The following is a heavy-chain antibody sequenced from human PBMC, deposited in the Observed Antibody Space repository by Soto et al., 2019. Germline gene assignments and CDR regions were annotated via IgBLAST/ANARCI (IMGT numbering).Heavy chain of an antibody. CDR1: GFTFSSYS. J-gene: IGHJ2*01. Sequence: GGSLRLSCAASGFTFSSYSMNWVRQAPGKGLEWVSYISSSSSTIYYADSVKGRFTISRDNAKNSLYLQMNSLRDEDTAVYYCASYSQGLYDWYFDLWGRGTLVTVSS. D-gene: IGHD3-16*01. CDR3: ASYSQGLYDWYFDL. CDR2: ISSSSSTI. V-gene: IGHV3-48*02.